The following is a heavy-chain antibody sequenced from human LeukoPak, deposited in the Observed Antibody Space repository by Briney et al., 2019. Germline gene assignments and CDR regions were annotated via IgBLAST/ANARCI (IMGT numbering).Heavy chain of an antibody. Sequence: GGSLRLSCVASGFTFSSHWMSWVRQAPGKGLEWVANIKQDGSEKYYVDSVKGRFSISRDNAKNSLYLQMNSLRAEDTAVYYCARASDPWLQLTWGQGTLVTVSS. D-gene: IGHD5-24*01. V-gene: IGHV3-7*05. CDR1: GFTFSSHW. J-gene: IGHJ5*02. CDR3: ARASDPWLQLT. CDR2: IKQDGSEK.